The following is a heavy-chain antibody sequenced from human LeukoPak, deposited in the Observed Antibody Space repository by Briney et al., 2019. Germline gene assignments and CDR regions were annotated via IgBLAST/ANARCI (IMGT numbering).Heavy chain of an antibody. CDR2: TFHNGDT. CDR1: GASISSSY. CDR3: ARGAGGPDY. Sequence: SETLSLTFTVSGASISSSYWSWIRQPPGKGLELIVYTFHNGDTNYNPSLESRVTISVDTSKNDFSLRMTSVTAADTAIYYCARGAGGPDYWGPGTLVTVSS. V-gene: IGHV4-59*01. D-gene: IGHD3-16*01. J-gene: IGHJ4*02.